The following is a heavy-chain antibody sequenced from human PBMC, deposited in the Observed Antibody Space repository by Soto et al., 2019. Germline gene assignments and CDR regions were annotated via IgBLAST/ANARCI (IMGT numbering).Heavy chain of an antibody. CDR1: GGSISSGGYY. CDR3: ARVGPFTFFGVVNFNVETNWFDP. Sequence: SETLSLTCTVSGGSISSGGYYWSWIRQHPGKGLEWIGYIYYSGSTYYNPSLKSRVTISVDTSKNQFSLKLSSVTAADTAVYYCARVGPFTFFGVVNFNVETNWFDPWAREPWSPSPQ. CDR2: IYYSGST. V-gene: IGHV4-31*03. D-gene: IGHD3-3*01. J-gene: IGHJ5*02.